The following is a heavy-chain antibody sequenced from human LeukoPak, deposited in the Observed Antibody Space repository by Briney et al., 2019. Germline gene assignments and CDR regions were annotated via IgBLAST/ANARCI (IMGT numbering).Heavy chain of an antibody. CDR3: ARELRRGGKQLGDYFDY. J-gene: IGHJ4*02. V-gene: IGHV1-46*01. D-gene: IGHD1-1*01. CDR2: INPSDGST. CDR1: GYTFTSNY. Sequence: ASVKVSCKASGYTFTSNYLHWVRPAPGQGPQWMGRINPSDGSTRYAQKFQGRVTMTRDTSTSTVYMELSSLRSEDTAVFFCARELRRGGKQLGDYFDYWGQGTLVTVSS.